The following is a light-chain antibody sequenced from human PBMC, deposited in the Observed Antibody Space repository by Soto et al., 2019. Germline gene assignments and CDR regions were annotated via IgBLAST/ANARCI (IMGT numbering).Light chain of an antibody. CDR1: HDIGSS. V-gene: IGKV1-33*01. J-gene: IGKJ3*01. CDR3: QKSDHLPL. CDR2: DAY. Sequence: DIQITQSPPSLSASVGNSGTITGQASHDIGSSLNWYQDKPGQAPKLVIYDAYNLETGVPSTFSGSGYGTDFTFTISSLRPEDIATYYCQKSDHLPLFGPGTKVDIK.